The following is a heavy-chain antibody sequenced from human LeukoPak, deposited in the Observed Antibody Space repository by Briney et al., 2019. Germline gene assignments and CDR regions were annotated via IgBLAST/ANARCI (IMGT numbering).Heavy chain of an antibody. CDR3: ARDQNSYGYCYFDY. CDR2: ISSSSSYT. J-gene: IGHJ4*02. D-gene: IGHD5-18*01. Sequence: GGSLRLSCAASGFTFSSYNMNWVRQAPGKGLEWVSSISSSSSYTYYAASVKGRFTISRDNAKNSLYLQMNSLRAEDTAVYYCARDQNSYGYCYFDYWGQGTLVTASS. V-gene: IGHV3-21*01. CDR1: GFTFSSYN.